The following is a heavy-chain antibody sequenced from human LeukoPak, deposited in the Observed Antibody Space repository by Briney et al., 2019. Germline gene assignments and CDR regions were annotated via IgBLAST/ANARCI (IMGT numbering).Heavy chain of an antibody. CDR1: GFTFSSYG. CDR3: AKGVSTMVTTGFDY. J-gene: IGHJ4*02. Sequence: GRSLRLSCAASGFTFSSYGMHWVRQAPGKGLEWVAVISYDGSNKYYADSVKGRFTISRDNSKNTLYLQMNSLRAEDTAVYYCAKGVSTMVTTGFDYWGQGTLVTVSS. V-gene: IGHV3-30*18. D-gene: IGHD4/OR15-4a*01. CDR2: ISYDGSNK.